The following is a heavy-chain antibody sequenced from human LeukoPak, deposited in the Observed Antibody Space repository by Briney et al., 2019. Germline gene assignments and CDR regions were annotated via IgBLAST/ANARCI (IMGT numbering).Heavy chain of an antibody. J-gene: IGHJ5*02. Sequence: GGSLRLSCAASGFTFSSYWMHWVRQAPGKGLVWVSRINSDGSTTSYADSVKGRFTISRDNAKNTLYLQMNSLRAEDTAVYYCVKYYYDSRFDPWGQGTLVTVSS. CDR2: INSDGSTT. V-gene: IGHV3-74*01. D-gene: IGHD3-22*01. CDR3: VKYYYDSRFDP. CDR1: GFTFSSYW.